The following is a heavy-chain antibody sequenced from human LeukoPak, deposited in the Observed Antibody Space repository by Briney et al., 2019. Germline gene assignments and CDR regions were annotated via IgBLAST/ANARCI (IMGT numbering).Heavy chain of an antibody. CDR2: IRTKANIYAT. J-gene: IGHJ6*02. CDR3: MGYYGSGTYYSGDYYYGMDV. Sequence: GGSLRLSCAASGFPFSDSLMHWVPQASGKGLGWVGHIRTKANIYATTYAASVKGRFTISRDDAKNTAYLQMISLKAEDTAVYYCMGYYGSGTYYSGDYYYGMDVWGQGTTVTVSS. CDR1: GFPFSDSL. V-gene: IGHV3-73*01. D-gene: IGHD3-10*01.